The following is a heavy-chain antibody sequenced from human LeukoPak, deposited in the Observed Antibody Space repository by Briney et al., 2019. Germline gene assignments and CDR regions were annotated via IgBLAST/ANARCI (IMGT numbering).Heavy chain of an antibody. CDR3: ARGRYYYDSSGYYYFDY. J-gene: IGHJ4*02. CDR2: IYYSGST. D-gene: IGHD3-22*01. V-gene: IGHV4-59*01. CDR1: GGSISSYY. Sequence: SETLSLTCTVSGGSISSYYWSWIRQPPAKGLGWIGYIYYSGSTNYNPSLKSRVTISVDTSKNQFSLKLSSVTAADTAVYYCARGRYYYDSSGYYYFDYWGQGTLVTVSS.